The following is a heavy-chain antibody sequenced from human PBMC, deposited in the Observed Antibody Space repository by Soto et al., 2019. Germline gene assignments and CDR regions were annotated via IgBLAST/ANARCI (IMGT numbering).Heavy chain of an antibody. J-gene: IGHJ4*02. CDR2: IWYDGSDK. Sequence: GGALRLSCAASGFSFSNYDMHWVRQAPGKGLEWVALIWYDGSDKNYVDSVKGRFTISRDNSKKTSYLQMNSLKTEDTAIYYWSTSGYGGFDYWGQGVLVTVSS. V-gene: IGHV3-33*01. CDR1: GFSFSNYD. CDR3: STSGYGGFDY. D-gene: IGHD5-12*01.